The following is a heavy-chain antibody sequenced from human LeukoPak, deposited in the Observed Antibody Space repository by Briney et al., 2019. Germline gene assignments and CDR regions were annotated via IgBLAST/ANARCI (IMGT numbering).Heavy chain of an antibody. V-gene: IGHV1-2*02. CDR2: INPNSGGT. J-gene: IGHJ4*02. CDR1: GYTFTGYY. Sequence: ASVKVSCKASGYTFTGYYMHWVRQAPGQGLEWMGWINPNSGGTNYAQKFQGRVTMTRDTSISTAYMELSRLRSDDTAVYYCARPYSGSYYFDYWGQGTLVTVSS. D-gene: IGHD1-26*01. CDR3: ARPYSGSYYFDY.